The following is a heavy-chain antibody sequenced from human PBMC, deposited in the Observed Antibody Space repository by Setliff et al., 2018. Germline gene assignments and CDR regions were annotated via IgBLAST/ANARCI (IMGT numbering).Heavy chain of an antibody. J-gene: IGHJ5*02. Sequence: SETLSLTCTVSGGSISSGDYYWSWIRQPAGKGLEWIGSIYYSGSTYYNPSLKSRITISVDTSKNQFSLKLSSVTAADTAVYYCASCLAARRGGWFDPWGQGTLVTVSS. D-gene: IGHD6-6*01. CDR3: ASCLAARRGGWFDP. CDR2: IYYSGST. CDR1: GGSISSGDYY. V-gene: IGHV4-39*01.